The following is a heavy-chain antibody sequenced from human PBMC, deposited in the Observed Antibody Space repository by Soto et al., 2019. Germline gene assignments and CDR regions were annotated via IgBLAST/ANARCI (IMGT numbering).Heavy chain of an antibody. V-gene: IGHV3-74*01. CDR1: GFTFSNYW. Sequence: GGSLRLSCVASGFTFSNYWMHWVRQAPGKGLVRVSRISPDGSNTNYADSVKGRFTISRDNAKNTVYLQMNSLRAEDTALYYCARDNWESYWGQGSLVTVAS. CDR3: ARDNWESY. D-gene: IGHD7-27*01. J-gene: IGHJ4*02. CDR2: ISPDGSNT.